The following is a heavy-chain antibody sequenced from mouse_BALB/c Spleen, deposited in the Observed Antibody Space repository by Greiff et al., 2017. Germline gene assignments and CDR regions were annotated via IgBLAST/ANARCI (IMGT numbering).Heavy chain of an antibody. J-gene: IGHJ4*01. CDR2: ISYSGST. CDR1: GDSITSGY. D-gene: IGHD1-1*01. Sequence: VQLKQSGPSLVKPSQTLSLTCSVTGDSITSGYWNWIRKFPGNKLEYMGYISYSGSTYYNPSLKSRISITRDTSKNQYYLQLNSVTTEDTATYYCARSLHYYGSSYYAMDYWGQGTSVTVSS. CDR3: ARSLHYYGSSYYAMDY. V-gene: IGHV3-8*02.